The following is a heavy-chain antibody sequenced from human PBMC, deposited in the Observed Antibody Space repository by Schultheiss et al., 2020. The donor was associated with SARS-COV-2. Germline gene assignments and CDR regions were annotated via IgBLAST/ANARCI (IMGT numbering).Heavy chain of an antibody. D-gene: IGHD4-17*01. V-gene: IGHV4-59*01. J-gene: IGHJ1*01. CDR1: GYSISSYY. CDR3: ARSGPAYGDYVYFQH. Sequence: SETLSLTCTVSGYSISSYYWSWIRQPPGKGLEWIGYGHHSGSTNYNPSLQSPVTISVDTSKNQFSLRLNSVTAADTAVYYCARSGPAYGDYVYFQHWGQGTLVTVSS. CDR2: GHHSGST.